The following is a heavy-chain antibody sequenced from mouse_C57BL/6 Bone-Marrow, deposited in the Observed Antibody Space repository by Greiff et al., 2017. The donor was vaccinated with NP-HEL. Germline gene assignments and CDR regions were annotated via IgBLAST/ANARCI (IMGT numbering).Heavy chain of an antibody. J-gene: IGHJ4*01. Sequence: QGQLKQPGAELVKPGASVKLSCKAAGYTFTSYWMQWVKQRPGQGLEWIGEIDPSDSYTNYNQKFKGKATLTVDTSSSTAYMQLSSLTSEDSAVYYCAREDDYDGRDAMDYWGQGTSVTVSS. CDR3: AREDDYDGRDAMDY. V-gene: IGHV1-50*01. CDR1: GYTFTSYW. D-gene: IGHD2-4*01. CDR2: IDPSDSYT.